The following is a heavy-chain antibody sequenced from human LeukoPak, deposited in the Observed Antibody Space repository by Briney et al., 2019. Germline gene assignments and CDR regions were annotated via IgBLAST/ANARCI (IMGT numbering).Heavy chain of an antibody. Sequence: ASVKVTCKASEYTFTSYAMHWVRQAPGQRLEWMGWINAGNGNTKYSQKFQGRVTITRDTSASTAYMELSSLRSEDTAVYYCASPIVVVPAAGYYYYGMDVWGKGTTVTVSS. D-gene: IGHD2-2*01. CDR2: INAGNGNT. CDR1: EYTFTSYA. V-gene: IGHV1-3*01. J-gene: IGHJ6*04. CDR3: ASPIVVVPAAGYYYYGMDV.